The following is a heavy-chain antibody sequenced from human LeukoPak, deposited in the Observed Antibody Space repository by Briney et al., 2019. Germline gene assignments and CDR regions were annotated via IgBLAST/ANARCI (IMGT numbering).Heavy chain of an antibody. J-gene: IGHJ4*02. CDR3: ASGRPLGFDY. V-gene: IGHV4-39*01. Sequence: SETLSLTCTVSGGSISRTSYYWGWIRQPPGKGLEWIGSIHYSGNTYYNPSLKSRGTTSVDTSKNRFSLRLSSVTAADTAVYYCASGRPLGFDYWGQGTLVTGSS. CDR1: GGSISRTSYY. D-gene: IGHD1-26*01. CDR2: IHYSGNT.